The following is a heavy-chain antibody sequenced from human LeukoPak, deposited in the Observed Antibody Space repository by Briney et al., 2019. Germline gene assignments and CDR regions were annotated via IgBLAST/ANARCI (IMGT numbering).Heavy chain of an antibody. D-gene: IGHD3/OR15-3a*01. V-gene: IGHV4-59*01. J-gene: IGHJ4*02. CDR2: IYYSGST. CDR1: GGSISPYY. CDR3: ARGQRGLPY. Sequence: SETLSLTCTVSGGSISPYYWSWVRQPPGKGLEWIGNIYYSGSTDSNPSLKSRVTFSVDTSKNQFSLKLSSVTAADTAMYYCARGQRGLPYWGQGTVVTVSS.